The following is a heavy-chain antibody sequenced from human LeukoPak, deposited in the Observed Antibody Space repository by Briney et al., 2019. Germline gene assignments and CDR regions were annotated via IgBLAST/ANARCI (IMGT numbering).Heavy chain of an antibody. D-gene: IGHD1-14*01. J-gene: IGHJ6*02. CDR2: IYYGGST. V-gene: IGHV4-39*07. Sequence: KPSETLSLTCTVSGGSISRNSDYWGWIRQPPGKGLEWIGSIYYGGSTYYHPSLKSRVTISVDTSKNQFSLKLSSVTVADTGVYYCARDTQIFSATKNFHYYGMDVWGQGTTVTVSS. CDR1: GGSISRNSDY. CDR3: ARDTQIFSATKNFHYYGMDV.